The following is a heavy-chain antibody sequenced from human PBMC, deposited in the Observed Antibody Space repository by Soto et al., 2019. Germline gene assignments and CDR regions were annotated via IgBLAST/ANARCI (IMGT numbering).Heavy chain of an antibody. V-gene: IGHV3-21*01. CDR2: ISSSSSYI. D-gene: IGHD3-3*01. Sequence: GGSLRLSCAASGFTFSSYSMNWVRQAPGKGLEWVSSISSSSSYIYYADSVKGRFTISRDNAKNSLYLQMNSLRAEDTAVYYCASRTIFGVVLSDAFDIWGQGTMVTVSS. CDR3: ASRTIFGVVLSDAFDI. CDR1: GFTFSSYS. J-gene: IGHJ3*02.